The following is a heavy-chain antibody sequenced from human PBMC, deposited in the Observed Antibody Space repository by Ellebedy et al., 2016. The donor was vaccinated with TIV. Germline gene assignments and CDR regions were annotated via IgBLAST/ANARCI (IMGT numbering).Heavy chain of an antibody. CDR1: GGSISSSSYY. CDR3: ARATVTTLNWYFDL. CDR2: IYHSGST. J-gene: IGHJ2*01. V-gene: IGHV4-39*07. Sequence: MPSETLSLTCTVSGGSISSSSYYWGWIRQPPGKGLEWIGEIYHSGSTNYNPSLKSRVTISVDKSKNQFSLKLSSVTSADTAVYYCARATVTTLNWYFDLWGRGTLVTVSS. D-gene: IGHD4-11*01.